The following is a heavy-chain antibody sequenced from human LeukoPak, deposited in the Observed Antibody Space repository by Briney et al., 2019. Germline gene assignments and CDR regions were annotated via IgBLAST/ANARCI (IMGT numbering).Heavy chain of an antibody. CDR1: GYTFTSYG. J-gene: IGHJ4*02. Sequence: GASVKVSFKASGYTFTSYGISWVRQAPGQGLEWMGWISAYNGNTNYAQKLQGRVTMTTDTSTSTAYMELRSLRSDDTAVYYCASDIQSPTSGSYYEFWGQGALVTLSS. CDR3: ASDIQSPTSGSYYEF. CDR2: ISAYNGNT. D-gene: IGHD1-26*01. V-gene: IGHV1-18*01.